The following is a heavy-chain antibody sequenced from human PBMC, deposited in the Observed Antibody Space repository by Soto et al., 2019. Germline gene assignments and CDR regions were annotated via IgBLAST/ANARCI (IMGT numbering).Heavy chain of an antibody. CDR3: ARDHVTGFGELWYGMDV. CDR1: GFTFSSYA. D-gene: IGHD3-10*01. CDR2: ISYDGSNK. V-gene: IGHV3-30-3*01. J-gene: IGHJ6*02. Sequence: GGSLRLSCAASGFTFSSYAMHWVRQAPGKGLEWVAVISYDGSNKYYADSVKGRFTISRDNSKNTLYLQMNSLRAEDTAVYYCARDHVTGFGELWYGMDVWGQGTTVTVSS.